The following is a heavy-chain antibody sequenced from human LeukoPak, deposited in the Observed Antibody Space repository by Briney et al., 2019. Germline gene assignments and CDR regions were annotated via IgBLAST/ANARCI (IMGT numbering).Heavy chain of an antibody. CDR1: GGSISSYY. D-gene: IGHD3-22*01. Sequence: PSETLSLTCTVSGGSISSYYWSWIRQPAGKGLEWIGRIYTSGSTNYNPSLKSRVTMSVDTSKNQFSLKLSSVTAADTAVYYCAVGYYYDSSGYPLDYWGQGTLVTVSS. CDR3: AVGYYYDSSGYPLDY. CDR2: IYTSGST. J-gene: IGHJ4*02. V-gene: IGHV4-4*07.